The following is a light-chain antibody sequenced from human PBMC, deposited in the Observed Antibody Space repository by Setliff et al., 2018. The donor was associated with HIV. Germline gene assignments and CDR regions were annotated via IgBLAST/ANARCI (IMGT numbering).Light chain of an antibody. CDR3: QQYGNSPLT. Sequence: EIVLTQSPGTLSLSPGERATLSCRASQSVSNNFLGWYQQKPGQAPRLLIYGASGRVTGIPDRFTGSGSGTDFTLTISRLEPEDFAVYYCQQYGNSPLTFGQGTKVDIK. CDR1: QSVSNNF. J-gene: IGKJ1*01. V-gene: IGKV3-20*01. CDR2: GAS.